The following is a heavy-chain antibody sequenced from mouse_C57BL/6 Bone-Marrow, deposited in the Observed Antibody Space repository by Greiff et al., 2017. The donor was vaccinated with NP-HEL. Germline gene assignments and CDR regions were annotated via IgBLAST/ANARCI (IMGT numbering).Heavy chain of an antibody. CDR2: IDPSDSYT. CDR1: GYTFTSYW. Sequence: VQLQQSGAELVRPGTSVKLSCKASGYTFTSYWMHWVKQRPGQGLEWIGVIDPSDSYTNYNQKFKGKATLTVDTSSSTAYMQLSSLTSEDSAVYYCAREGPDYAMDYWGQGTSVTVSS. J-gene: IGHJ4*01. D-gene: IGHD3-3*01. V-gene: IGHV1-59*01. CDR3: AREGPDYAMDY.